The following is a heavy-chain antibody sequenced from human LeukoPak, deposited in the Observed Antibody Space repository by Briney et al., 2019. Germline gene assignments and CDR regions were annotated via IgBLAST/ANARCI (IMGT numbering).Heavy chain of an antibody. CDR3: ARRVPSGSGSYDFDY. CDR2: INYSGTT. V-gene: IGHV4-39*01. D-gene: IGHD3-10*01. Sequence: SETLSLTCTVSGGSISSDSYYWGWIRQPPGKGREWIGSINYSGTTYYNPSLKSRVTISVYTSKNQFSLKVSSVTAADTAVYYCARRVPSGSGSYDFDYWGQGTLVTVSS. J-gene: IGHJ4*02. CDR1: GGSISSDSYY.